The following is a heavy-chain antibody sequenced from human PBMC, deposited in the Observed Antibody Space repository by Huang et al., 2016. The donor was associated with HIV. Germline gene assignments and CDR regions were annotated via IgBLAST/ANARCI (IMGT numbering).Heavy chain of an antibody. V-gene: IGHV4-34*02. Sequence: QVQLQQWGAGLLKPSETLSLTCAVYGNSVSGFDWTSIRQPPGKGPEWLGDINHLGNVNDSPALKNRVTNSEDTSKNEFSLKLISVSAADTDVYYCARVEYADGSSRLQYWGQGTLVTIS. CDR1: GNSVSGFD. CDR3: ARVEYADGSSRLQY. D-gene: IGHD3-3*01. J-gene: IGHJ4*02. CDR2: INHLGNV.